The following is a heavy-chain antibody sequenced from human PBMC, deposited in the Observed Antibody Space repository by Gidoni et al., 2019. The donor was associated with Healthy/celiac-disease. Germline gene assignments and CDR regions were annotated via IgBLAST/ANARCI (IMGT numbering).Heavy chain of an antibody. Sequence: EVQLVESGGGLVQPGGSLRLSCAASGFTFSSYSMNWVRQAPGKGLEWVSYISSSSSTIYYADSVKGRFTISRDNAKNSLYLQMNSLRDEDTAVYYCARDRVGATTAYYFDYWGQGTLVTVSS. J-gene: IGHJ4*02. D-gene: IGHD1-26*01. CDR1: GFTFSSYS. V-gene: IGHV3-48*02. CDR2: ISSSSSTI. CDR3: ARDRVGATTAYYFDY.